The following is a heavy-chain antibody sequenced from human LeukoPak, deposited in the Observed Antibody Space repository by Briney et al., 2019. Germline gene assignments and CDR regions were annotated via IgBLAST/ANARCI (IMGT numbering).Heavy chain of an antibody. CDR2: IYTSGST. Sequence: SETLSLTCTVSGGSISSGSYYWSWIRQPAGKGLEWIGRIYTSGSTNYNPSLKSRVTMSVDTSKNQFSLKLSSVTAADTAVYYCARDDYEVRCGSVAGTHYWGQGTLVTVSS. V-gene: IGHV4-61*02. J-gene: IGHJ4*02. CDR1: GGSISSGSYY. D-gene: IGHD6-19*01. CDR3: ARDDYEVRCGSVAGTHY.